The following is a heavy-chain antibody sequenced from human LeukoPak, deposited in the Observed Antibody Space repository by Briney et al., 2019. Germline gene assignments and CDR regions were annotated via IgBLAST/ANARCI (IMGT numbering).Heavy chain of an antibody. CDR3: ANFDYYDSSGYYPVSAFDI. CDR2: IRDDGSNK. Sequence: GGSLRLSCAASGFTFSSYGMHWVRQAPGKGLEWVAFIRDDGSNKYYADSVKGRFTISRDNSKNTLYLQMNSLRAEDTAVYYCANFDYYDSSGYYPVSAFDIWGQGTMVTVSS. J-gene: IGHJ3*02. V-gene: IGHV3-30*02. D-gene: IGHD3-22*01. CDR1: GFTFSSYG.